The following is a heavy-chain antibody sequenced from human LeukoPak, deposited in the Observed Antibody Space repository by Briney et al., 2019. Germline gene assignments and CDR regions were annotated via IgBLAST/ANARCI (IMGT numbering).Heavy chain of an antibody. J-gene: IGHJ3*02. D-gene: IGHD3-22*01. V-gene: IGHV4-4*07. CDR3: ARGPYSYDSSGAFDI. CDR1: GGSISSYY. CDR2: ISSSGST. Sequence: SETLSLTCTVSGGSISSYYWSWIRQPAGKGLEWIGRISSSGSTDYNPSLKSRVTISVDTSKDQFSLKLSSVTAADTAVYFCARGPYSYDSSGAFDIWGQGTMVTVSS.